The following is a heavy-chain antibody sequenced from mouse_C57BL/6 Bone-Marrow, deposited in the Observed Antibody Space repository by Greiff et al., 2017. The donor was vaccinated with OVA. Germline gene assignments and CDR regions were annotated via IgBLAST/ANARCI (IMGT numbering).Heavy chain of an antibody. D-gene: IGHD2-5*01. J-gene: IGHJ3*01. CDR2: IYPGGGDT. Sequence: VQLQQSGPELVKPGASVKISCKASGYAFSSSWMTWVKQRPGKGLEWIGRIYPGGGDTNYNGKFKGKATLSADKSSSTAYMQLSSLTSEDSAVYCSASESNLQFAYWGQGTLVTVSA. CDR1: GYAFSSSW. V-gene: IGHV1-82*01. CDR3: ASESNLQFAY.